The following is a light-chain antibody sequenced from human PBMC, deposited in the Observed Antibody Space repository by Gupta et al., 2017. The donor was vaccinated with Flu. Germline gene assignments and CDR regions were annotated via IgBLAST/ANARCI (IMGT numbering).Light chain of an antibody. Sequence: PSSVSASTGDRVTITCRASQDVSSYLAWYQQKPGKAPKFLIYAASTLQSGVPSRFSGSGSGTDFTLIISGLQSEDFATYYCHQYFSYPPTFGGGTKVEI. CDR2: AAS. J-gene: IGKJ4*01. CDR3: HQYFSYPPT. CDR1: QDVSSY. V-gene: IGKV1-8*01.